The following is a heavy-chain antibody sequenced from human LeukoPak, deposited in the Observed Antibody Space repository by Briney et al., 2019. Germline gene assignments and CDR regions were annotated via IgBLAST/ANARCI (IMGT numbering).Heavy chain of an antibody. D-gene: IGHD2-8*01. CDR2: ISSSSSYI. V-gene: IGHV3-21*01. Sequence: GGSLRLSCAASGFTFSGYSMNWVRQAPGKGLEWVSSISSSSSYIYYADSVKGRFTISRDNAKNSLYLQMNSLRAEDTAVYYCAKDRCSNGVGCYYYYMDVWGKGTTVTISS. J-gene: IGHJ6*03. CDR3: AKDRCSNGVGCYYYYMDV. CDR1: GFTFSGYS.